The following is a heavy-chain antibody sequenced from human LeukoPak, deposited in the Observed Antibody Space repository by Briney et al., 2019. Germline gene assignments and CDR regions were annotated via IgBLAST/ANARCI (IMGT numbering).Heavy chain of an antibody. CDR1: GDGVSSNSAA. J-gene: IGHJ4*02. CDR2: TYYRSKWYN. D-gene: IGHD3-16*01. Sequence: SQTLSLTCAFSGDGVSSNSAARNWIRQSPSRGFEWLGRTYYRSKWYNDYAVSVKSRITISPGTSTHQLSLHLNSVTPEDTAVYYCTREAVWGTSDYWAQGTLVTVSS. CDR3: TREAVWGTSDY. V-gene: IGHV6-1*01.